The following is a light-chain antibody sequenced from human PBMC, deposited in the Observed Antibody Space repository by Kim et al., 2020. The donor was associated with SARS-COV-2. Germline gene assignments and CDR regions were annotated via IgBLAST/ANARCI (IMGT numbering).Light chain of an antibody. Sequence: PGERVTLSCRASQSVSSSYLTWYQQKPGQAPGLLIYGASTRATGIPARFSGSGSGTDFTLTISSLQPEDFAVYYCQQDYNLPRTFGQGTKV. CDR3: QQDYNLPRT. V-gene: IGKV3D-7*01. CDR1: QSVSSSY. CDR2: GAS. J-gene: IGKJ1*01.